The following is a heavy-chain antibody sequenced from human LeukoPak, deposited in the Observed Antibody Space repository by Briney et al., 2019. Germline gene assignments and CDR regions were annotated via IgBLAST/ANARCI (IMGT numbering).Heavy chain of an antibody. CDR2: ISTYNGNT. CDR3: ARVPDSSSSYCYCDY. Sequence: ASVKVSCKASGYTFTSYGISWVRQAPGQGLDWMGWISTYNGNTNYAQKLQGRVTMTTDTSTSTAYMELRSLRSDDTAVYYCARVPDSSSSYCYCDYWGQGTLVTVSS. D-gene: IGHD6-13*01. CDR1: GYTFTSYG. V-gene: IGHV1-18*01. J-gene: IGHJ4*02.